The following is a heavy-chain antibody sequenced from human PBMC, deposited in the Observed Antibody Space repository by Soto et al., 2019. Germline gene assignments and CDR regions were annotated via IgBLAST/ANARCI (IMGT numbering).Heavy chain of an antibody. Sequence: QITLKESGPTLVKPTQTLTLTCTFSGFSLSTSGVGVGWIRQPPGKALEWLALIYWDDDKRYSPSLKSRLTITKDTSKNQVVLTMTNMDPVDTATYYCAHRPSCCSGGSCYGGAYYFDYWGQGTLVTVSS. CDR1: GFSLSTSGVG. CDR2: IYWDDDK. D-gene: IGHD2-15*01. J-gene: IGHJ4*02. V-gene: IGHV2-5*02. CDR3: AHRPSCCSGGSCYGGAYYFDY.